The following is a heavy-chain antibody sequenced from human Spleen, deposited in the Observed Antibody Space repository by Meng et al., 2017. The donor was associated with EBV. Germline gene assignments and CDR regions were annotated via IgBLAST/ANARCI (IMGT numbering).Heavy chain of an antibody. CDR1: AYTFTKYA. CDR3: ARSLLLSFGAFDY. Sequence: VHLAQSGAEVKKPGASVKVSCKASAYTFTKYAMQWVRQAPGQRLEWMGWINAGDYNTKYSQKFQGRVTITRDTSANTAYMELSSLRSEDTAVYYCARSLLLSFGAFDYLGQGTLVTVSS. CDR2: INAGDYNT. D-gene: IGHD3-10*01. J-gene: IGHJ4*02. V-gene: IGHV1-3*01.